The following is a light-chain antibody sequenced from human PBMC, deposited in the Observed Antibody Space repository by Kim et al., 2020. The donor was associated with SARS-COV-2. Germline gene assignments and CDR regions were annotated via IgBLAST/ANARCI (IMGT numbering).Light chain of an antibody. J-gene: IGLJ3*02. CDR1: NIGSKS. V-gene: IGLV3-21*04. CDR2: YDS. Sequence: ATGKTARMTCGGNNIGSKSVHWYQQKPGQAPVLVIYYDSDRPSGIPERFSGSNSGNTATLTISRVEAGDEADYYCQVWDSSSDHWVFGGGTKLTVL. CDR3: QVWDSSSDHWV.